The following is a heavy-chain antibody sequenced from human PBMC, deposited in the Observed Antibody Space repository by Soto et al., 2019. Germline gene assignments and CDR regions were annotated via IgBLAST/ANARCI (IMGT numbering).Heavy chain of an antibody. CDR2: INPDGSEK. Sequence: GGSLRLSCAASGFTFSSFWMDWVRQAPGKGLEWVANINPDGSEKQYVDSVKGRFTISRDNAKNSLYLQMSSVTAEDSALYYCSRSLDSWGQGTQVTVSS. J-gene: IGHJ4*02. CDR1: GFTFSSFW. CDR3: SRSLDS. V-gene: IGHV3-7*01.